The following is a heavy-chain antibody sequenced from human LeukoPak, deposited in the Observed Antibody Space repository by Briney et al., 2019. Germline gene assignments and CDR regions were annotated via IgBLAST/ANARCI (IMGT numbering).Heavy chain of an antibody. CDR3: AKDEVIPSYYYIDV. D-gene: IGHD2-2*01. CDR1: GFIFRDYY. V-gene: IGHV3-11*04. CDR2: ISSSGSAI. Sequence: GGSLRLSCSASGFIFRDYYMSWIRQAPGKGLEWVSYISSSGSAIYYGDSVKGRFTVSRDNAKNSLHLQMNSLRGEDTAVYYCAKDEVIPSYYYIDVWGKGTTVTVSS. J-gene: IGHJ6*03.